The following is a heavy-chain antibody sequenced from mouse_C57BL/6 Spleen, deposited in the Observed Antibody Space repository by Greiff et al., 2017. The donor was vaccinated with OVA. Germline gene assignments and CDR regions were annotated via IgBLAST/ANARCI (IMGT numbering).Heavy chain of an antibody. J-gene: IGHJ3*01. Sequence: VQLVESGAELVKPGASVKISCKASGYAFSSYWMNWVKQRPGKGLEWIGQIYPGDGDTNYNGKFKGKATLTADKSSSTAYMQLSSLTSEDSAVYFCAREDYYGSSPFAYWGQGTLVTVSA. V-gene: IGHV1-80*01. CDR3: AREDYYGSSPFAY. D-gene: IGHD1-1*01. CDR1: GYAFSSYW. CDR2: IYPGDGDT.